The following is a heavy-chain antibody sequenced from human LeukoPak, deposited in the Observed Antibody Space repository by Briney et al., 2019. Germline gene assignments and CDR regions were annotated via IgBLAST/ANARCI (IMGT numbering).Heavy chain of an antibody. J-gene: IGHJ4*02. V-gene: IGHV1-69*13. D-gene: IGHD3-10*01. Sequence: GASVKVSCKASGGTSSSYAISWVRQTPGERFELLGGIIPIFGTANYAQKFQGRVTITADQSTSTAYMELSSLRSEDTAVYYCATDGSGSYYLFDYWGQGTLVTVSS. CDR3: ATDGSGSYYLFDY. CDR1: GGTSSSYA. CDR2: IIPIFGTA.